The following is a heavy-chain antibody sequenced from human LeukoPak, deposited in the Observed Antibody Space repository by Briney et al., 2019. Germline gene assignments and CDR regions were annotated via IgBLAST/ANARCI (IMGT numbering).Heavy chain of an antibody. J-gene: IGHJ4*02. Sequence: PGGSLRLSCAASGFTFDDYGMSWVRQAPGKGLEWVGFIRSKAYGGTTEYAASVKGRFTISRDDSKSIAYLQMNSLKTEDTAVYYCTRPPHLIMVRGVTSHYWGQGTLVTVSS. D-gene: IGHD3-10*01. V-gene: IGHV3-49*04. CDR3: TRPPHLIMVRGVTSHY. CDR2: IRSKAYGGTT. CDR1: GFTFDDYG.